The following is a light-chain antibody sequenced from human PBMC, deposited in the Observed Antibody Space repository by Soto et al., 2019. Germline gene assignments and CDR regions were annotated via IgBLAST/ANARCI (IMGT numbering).Light chain of an antibody. CDR3: QQSYSTPIT. V-gene: IGKV1-39*01. J-gene: IGKJ1*01. CDR1: QSISRY. CDR2: AAS. Sequence: DIQITRSPSSLSASVGDRVTITCRASQSISRYLNWYKQTPGKAPKLMSYAASSLQSGVPSRFSGSGSGTDFTLTISSLKPEDFATYYCQQSYSTPITFGQGTKVDIK.